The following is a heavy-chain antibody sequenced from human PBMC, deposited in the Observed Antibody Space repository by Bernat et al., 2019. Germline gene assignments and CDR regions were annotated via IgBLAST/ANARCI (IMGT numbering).Heavy chain of an antibody. V-gene: IGHV3-30*03. CDR3: ARANYGLPHWFDP. J-gene: IGHJ5*02. CDR1: GFTFSSYG. Sequence: QVQLVESGGGVVQPGRSLRLSCAASGFTFSSYGMHWVRQAPGKGLEWVAVISYDGSNKYYADSVKGRFTISRDNSKNTLYLQMNSLRAEDTAVYYCARANYGLPHWFDPGGQGTLVTVSS. D-gene: IGHD3-10*01. CDR2: ISYDGSNK.